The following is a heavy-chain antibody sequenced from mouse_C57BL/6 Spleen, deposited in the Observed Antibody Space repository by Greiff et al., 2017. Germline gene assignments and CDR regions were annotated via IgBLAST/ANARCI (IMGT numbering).Heavy chain of an antibody. V-gene: IGHV1-64*01. Sequence: QVQLQQPGAELVKPGASVKLSCKASGYTFTRYWMHWVKQRPGQGLEWIGMIHPNSGSTNYNEKFKSKATLTVDKSSSTAYMQLSSLTSEDSAVYYCARDGYDFDGYFDVWGTGTTVTVSS. CDR2: IHPNSGST. CDR1: GYTFTRYW. D-gene: IGHD2-4*01. CDR3: ARDGYDFDGYFDV. J-gene: IGHJ1*03.